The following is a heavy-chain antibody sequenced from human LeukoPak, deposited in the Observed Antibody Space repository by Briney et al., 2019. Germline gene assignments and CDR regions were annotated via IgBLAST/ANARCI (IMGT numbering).Heavy chain of an antibody. CDR1: GFTFSRYA. CDR3: AEGRPLRGWASSWAHRKTGAFDI. J-gene: IGHJ3*02. V-gene: IGHV3-23*01. D-gene: IGHD6-13*01. Sequence: GGSLRLSCAASGFTFSRYAMSWVRQAPGKGLEWVSAISGSGGSTYYADSVKGRFTISRDNSKNTLYLQMNSLRAEDTAVYYCAEGRPLRGWASSWAHRKTGAFDIWGQGTMVSVSS. CDR2: ISGSGGST.